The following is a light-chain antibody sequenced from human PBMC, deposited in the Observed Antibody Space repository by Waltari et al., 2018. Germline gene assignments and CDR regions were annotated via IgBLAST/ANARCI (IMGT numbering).Light chain of an antibody. V-gene: IGLV1-44*01. CDR2: SGD. J-gene: IGLJ3*02. CDR3: ASWDDSLTGHWV. CDR1: ASNIGGNL. Sequence: QSVLTQPPSASGTPGQRVTISCSGSASNIGGNLVNWYQQLPGKAPKLLIYSGDLRPSGVPDRFSGSKSCTSASLALSGLQSEDAADYFYASWDDSLTGHWVFGGGTKVTVL.